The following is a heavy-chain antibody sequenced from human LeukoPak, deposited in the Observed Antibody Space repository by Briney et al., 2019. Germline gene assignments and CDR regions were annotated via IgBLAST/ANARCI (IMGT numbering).Heavy chain of an antibody. CDR2: IYYSGST. V-gene: IGHV4-59*01. Sequence: PSETLSLTCTVSGGSISSYYWSWIRQPPGKGLEWIGYIYYSGSTHYNPSLKSRVTISVDTSKNQFSLKLSSVTAADTAVYYCARTTEGGYSGYFYYYYMDVWGKGTTVTISS. CDR3: ARTTEGGYSGYFYYYYMDV. D-gene: IGHD5-12*01. J-gene: IGHJ6*03. CDR1: GGSISSYY.